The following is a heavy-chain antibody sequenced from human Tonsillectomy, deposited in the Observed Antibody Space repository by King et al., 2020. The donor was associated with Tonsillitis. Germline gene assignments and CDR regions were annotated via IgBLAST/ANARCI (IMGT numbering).Heavy chain of an antibody. D-gene: IGHD3-10*01. J-gene: IGHJ5*02. CDR3: AKGTLWFGELDWFDP. Sequence: VQLVESGGGVVQPGGSLRLSCAASGFTFSSYGMHWVRQAPGKGLEWVAFIRYDGSNKYYADSVKGRFTIPRDNSKNTLYLQMNSLRAEDTSVYYCAKGTLWFGELDWFDPWGQGTLVTVSS. CDR1: GFTFSSYG. CDR2: IRYDGSNK. V-gene: IGHV3-30*02.